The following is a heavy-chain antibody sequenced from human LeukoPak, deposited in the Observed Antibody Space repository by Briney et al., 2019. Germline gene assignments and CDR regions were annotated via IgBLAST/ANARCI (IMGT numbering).Heavy chain of an antibody. J-gene: IGHJ6*02. CDR3: ARLNSGFYGMDV. CDR1: GFIFTTYW. CDR2: IYPGDSDT. D-gene: IGHD3-10*01. Sequence: GESLKISCQTSGFIFTTYWIAWVRQMPGKGLEWMGIIYPGDSDTRYSPSFQGQVTISADESISTAYLQWSSLKASDTAMYYCARLNSGFYGMDVWGQGTTVTVSS. V-gene: IGHV5-51*01.